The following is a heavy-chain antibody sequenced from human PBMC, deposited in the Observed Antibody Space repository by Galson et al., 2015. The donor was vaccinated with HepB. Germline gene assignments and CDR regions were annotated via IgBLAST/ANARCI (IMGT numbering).Heavy chain of an antibody. Sequence: SCKASGGTFSSYAISWVRQAPGQGLEWMGGIIPIFGTANYAQKFQGRVTITADESTSTAYMELSSLRSEDTAVYYCARTGGNVVVTAIAAFDIWGQGTMVTVSS. CDR3: ARTGGNVVVTAIAAFDI. CDR2: IIPIFGTA. D-gene: IGHD2-21*02. J-gene: IGHJ3*02. CDR1: GGTFSSYA. V-gene: IGHV1-69*01.